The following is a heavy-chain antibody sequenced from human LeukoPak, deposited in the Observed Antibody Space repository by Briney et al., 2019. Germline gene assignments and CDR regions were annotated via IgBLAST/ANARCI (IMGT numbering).Heavy chain of an antibody. CDR2: ISGSGGTT. CDR1: RFTFSSYS. CDR3: AKDHLPGIVVADRDY. Sequence: GGSLRLSCAASRFTFSSYSMNWVRQAPGKGLEWVSAISGSGGTTYYADSVKGRFTISRDNSKNTLYLQITSLRAGDTGVYYCAKDHLPGIVVADRDYWGQGTLVTVSS. V-gene: IGHV3-23*01. D-gene: IGHD6-19*01. J-gene: IGHJ4*02.